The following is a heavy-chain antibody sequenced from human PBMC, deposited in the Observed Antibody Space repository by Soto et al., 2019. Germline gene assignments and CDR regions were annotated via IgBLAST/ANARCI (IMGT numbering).Heavy chain of an antibody. J-gene: IGHJ6*02. Sequence: SVKVSCKASGGTFSSYSISWVRQAPGQGLEWMGGIIPIFGTANYAQKFQGRVTITADESTSTAYMELSSLRSEDTAVYYCASGYDFWSGYSTKTYYYGMDVWGQGTTVTVSS. CDR2: IIPIFGTA. D-gene: IGHD3-3*01. CDR1: GGTFSSYS. CDR3: ASGYDFWSGYSTKTYYYGMDV. V-gene: IGHV1-69*13.